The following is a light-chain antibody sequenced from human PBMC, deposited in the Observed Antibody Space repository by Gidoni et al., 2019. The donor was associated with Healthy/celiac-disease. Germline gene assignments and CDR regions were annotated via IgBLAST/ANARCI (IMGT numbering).Light chain of an antibody. J-gene: IGKJ5*01. CDR3: QKYGSSTIT. Sequence: PEERATLSCRASQSVSSSYLAWYQQKPGQAPRLLSYGASSRATGIPDRFSGSGSGTDFTLTISRLEPEDFAVYYCQKYGSSTITFGQGTRLEIK. V-gene: IGKV3-20*01. CDR2: GAS. CDR1: QSVSSSY.